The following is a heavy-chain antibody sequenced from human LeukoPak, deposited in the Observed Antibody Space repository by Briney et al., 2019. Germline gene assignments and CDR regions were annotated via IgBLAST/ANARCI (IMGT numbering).Heavy chain of an antibody. J-gene: IGHJ4*02. CDR1: GGSFSGYY. D-gene: IGHD6-13*01. CDR2: INHSGST. Sequence: SETLSLTCAVYGGSFSGYYWSWIRQPPGEGLEWIGEINHSGSTNYNPSLKSRVTISVDTSKNQFSLKLSSVTAADTAVYYCARTIYSSSWYFDYWGQGTLVTVSS. CDR3: ARTIYSSSWYFDY. V-gene: IGHV4-34*01.